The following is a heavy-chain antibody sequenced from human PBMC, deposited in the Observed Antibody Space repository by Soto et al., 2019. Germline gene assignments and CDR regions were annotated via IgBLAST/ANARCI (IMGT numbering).Heavy chain of an antibody. CDR3: ANPGYCSGGSCYWFDP. CDR2: MNPNSGNT. V-gene: IGHV1-8*01. J-gene: IGHJ5*02. Sequence: QVQLVQSGAEVKKPGASVKVSCKASGYTFTSYDINWVRQATGQGLEWMGWMNPNSGNTGYAQKFHGRVTMTRNTSIGTAYMELSSLRSEDTAVYYCANPGYCSGGSCYWFDPWGQGTLVTVSS. D-gene: IGHD2-15*01. CDR1: GYTFTSYD.